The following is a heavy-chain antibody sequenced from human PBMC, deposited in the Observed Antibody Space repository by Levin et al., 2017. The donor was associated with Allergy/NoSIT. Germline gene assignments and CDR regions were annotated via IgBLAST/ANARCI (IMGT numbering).Heavy chain of an antibody. J-gene: IGHJ4*02. Sequence: GGSLRLSCAASGFTFSSYWMHWVRQAPGKGLGWVSRINSDGSSTSYADSVKGRFTISRDNAKNTLYLQMNSLRAEDTAVYYCAREGIGMITFGGVMGYWGQGTLVTVSS. CDR1: GFTFSSYW. CDR2: INSDGSST. CDR3: AREGIGMITFGGVMGY. V-gene: IGHV3-74*01. D-gene: IGHD3-16*01.